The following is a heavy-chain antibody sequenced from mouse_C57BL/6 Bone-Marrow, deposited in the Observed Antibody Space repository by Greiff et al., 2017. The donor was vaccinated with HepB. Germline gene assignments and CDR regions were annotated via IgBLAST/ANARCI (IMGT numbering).Heavy chain of an antibody. CDR2: ISYDGSN. V-gene: IGHV3-6*01. CDR3: ARDPLYDGYSLGYFDV. Sequence: EVQLQQSGPGLVKPSQSLSLTCSVTGYSITSGYYWNWIRQFPGNKLEWMGYISYDGSNNYNPSLKNRISITRDTSKNQFFLKLNSVTTEDTATYYCARDPLYDGYSLGYFDVWGTGTTVTVSS. CDR1: GYSITSGYY. D-gene: IGHD2-3*01. J-gene: IGHJ1*03.